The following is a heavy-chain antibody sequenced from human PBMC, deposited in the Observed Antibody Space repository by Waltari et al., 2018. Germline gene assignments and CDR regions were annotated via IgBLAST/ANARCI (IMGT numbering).Heavy chain of an antibody. CDR3: AKGRLRHALSSWTFDY. J-gene: IGHJ4*02. CDR2: ISGSGGST. CDR1: GFTFSSYA. Sequence: GGSLRLSCAASGFTFSSYAMSWVRQAPGKGLEWVSAISGSGGSTYYADSVKGRFTISRDNSKNTLYLQMNSLRAEDTAVYYCAKGRLRHALSSWTFDYWGQGTLVTVSS. V-gene: IGHV3-23*01. D-gene: IGHD6-13*01.